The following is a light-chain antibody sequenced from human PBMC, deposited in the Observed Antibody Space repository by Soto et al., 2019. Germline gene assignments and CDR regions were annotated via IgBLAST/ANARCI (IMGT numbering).Light chain of an antibody. J-gene: IGKJ4*01. Sequence: EIVMTQSPATLSVSPGERVTLSCRASQSVGRSLAWYQQKSGQPPRLLITGASTRVTGIPARFSGSGSGTEFTLTISSLQSEDFAVYYCQQYNNWHTFGGGTKVELK. V-gene: IGKV3-15*01. CDR1: QSVGRS. CDR2: GAS. CDR3: QQYNNWHT.